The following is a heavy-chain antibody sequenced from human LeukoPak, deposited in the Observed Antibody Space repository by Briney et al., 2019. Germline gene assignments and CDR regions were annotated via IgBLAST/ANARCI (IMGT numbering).Heavy chain of an antibody. CDR1: GFTFSTYS. V-gene: IGHV3-21*01. CDR3: ARADGGYSSGRPPYYYYYMDV. D-gene: IGHD6-19*01. CDR2: ISSSTGYI. Sequence: GGSLRLSCAASGFTFSTYSMNWVRQAPGKGLEWVSSISSSTGYIYYADSVKGRFTISRDNAKNSLYLQMNSLRAEDTAVYYCARADGGYSSGRPPYYYYYMDVWGKGTTVTVSS. J-gene: IGHJ6*03.